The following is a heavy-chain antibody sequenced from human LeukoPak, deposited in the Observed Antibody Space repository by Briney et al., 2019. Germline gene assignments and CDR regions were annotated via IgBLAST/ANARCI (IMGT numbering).Heavy chain of an antibody. CDR1: GFTFTSSA. J-gene: IGHJ3*02. Sequence: ASVKVSCKASGFTFTSSAMQWVRQARGQRLEWIGWIVVGSGNTNYAQKFQERVTITRDMSTSTAYMELSSLRSEDTAVYYCAAGYSWFGELFAAFDIWGQGTMVTVSS. CDR3: AAGYSWFGELFAAFDI. D-gene: IGHD3-10*01. V-gene: IGHV1-58*02. CDR2: IVVGSGNT.